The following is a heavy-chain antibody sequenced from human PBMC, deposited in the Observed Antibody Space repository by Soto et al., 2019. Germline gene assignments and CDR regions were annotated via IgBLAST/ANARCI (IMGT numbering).Heavy chain of an antibody. Sequence: SETLSLTCTVSGGSISSSSYYWGWIRQPPGKGLEWIGSIYYSGSTYYNPSLKSRVTISVDTSKNQFSLKLSSVTAADTAVYYCARRKAAPETYNWFDPWGQGTLVTVSS. J-gene: IGHJ5*02. CDR3: ARRKAAPETYNWFDP. CDR1: GGSISSSSYY. V-gene: IGHV4-39*01. D-gene: IGHD6-13*01. CDR2: IYYSGST.